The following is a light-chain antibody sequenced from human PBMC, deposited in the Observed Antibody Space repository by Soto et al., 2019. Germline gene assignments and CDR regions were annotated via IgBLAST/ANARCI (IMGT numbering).Light chain of an antibody. Sequence: QSVLTQPPSVSGAPGQRVTIACSNIGAGYDVHWYQQLPGTAPKLLIYGNNNRPSGVPDRFSGSNSGTSASLAITGLQAEDEADYYCQSYGSRLNWVFGGGTKLTVL. CDR2: GNN. CDR1: SNIGAGYD. J-gene: IGLJ3*02. CDR3: QSYGSRLNWV. V-gene: IGLV1-40*01.